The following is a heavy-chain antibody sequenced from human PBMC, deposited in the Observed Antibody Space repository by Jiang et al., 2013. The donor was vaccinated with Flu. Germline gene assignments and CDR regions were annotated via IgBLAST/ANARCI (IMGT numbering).Heavy chain of an antibody. CDR3: ARDKGLRGYYGMDV. V-gene: IGHV4-61*02. J-gene: IGHJ6*02. Sequence: GSTNXKPSLKSRVTISIDTSKNQFSLKLSSVTAADTAVYYCARDKGLRGYYGMDVWGQGTTVTVSS. CDR2: GST. D-gene: IGHD5-12*01.